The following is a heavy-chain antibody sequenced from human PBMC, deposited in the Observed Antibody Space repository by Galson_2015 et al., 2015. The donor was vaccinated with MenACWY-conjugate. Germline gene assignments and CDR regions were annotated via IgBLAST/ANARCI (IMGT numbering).Heavy chain of an antibody. CDR2: IYYSGST. J-gene: IGHJ4*02. Sequence: SWIRQPPGKGLEWIGSIYYSGSTYYNPSLKSRVTISVDTSKNQFSLKLSSVTAADTAVYYCAAYDFWSGYYSAIDYWGQGTLVTVSS. V-gene: IGHV4-39*01. D-gene: IGHD3-3*01. CDR3: AAYDFWSGYYSAIDY.